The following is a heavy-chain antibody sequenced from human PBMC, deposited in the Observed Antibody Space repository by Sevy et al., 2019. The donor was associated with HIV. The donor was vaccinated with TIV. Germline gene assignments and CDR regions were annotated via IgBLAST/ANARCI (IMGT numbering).Heavy chain of an antibody. V-gene: IGHV3-74*01. CDR2: IKSDGSST. CDR3: ARVRDCGDAGCYSFFDS. D-gene: IGHD2-21*01. J-gene: IGHJ4*02. Sequence: GGSLRLSCAASGFTFSSYWMHWVRQAPGRGLVWVSRIKSDGSSTDYADSVKGRFTISRDNAQNTLYLQMNSLRAEDTAVYYCARVRDCGDAGCYSFFDSWGQRTLVTVSS. CDR1: GFTFSSYW.